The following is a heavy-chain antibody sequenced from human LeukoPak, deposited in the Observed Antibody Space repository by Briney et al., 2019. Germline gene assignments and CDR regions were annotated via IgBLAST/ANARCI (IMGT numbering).Heavy chain of an antibody. CDR1: GFTFSSYA. D-gene: IGHD3-22*01. Sequence: PGGSLRLSCEASGFTFSSYAMAWVRQAPGKGLDWVSLIGASGADTYYSDSAKGRFTVSRDNSKDTLFLHMSSLRAEDTAVYFCATRPRDSSGYYLGAFDGWGQGTTVTVSS. V-gene: IGHV3-23*01. CDR3: ATRPRDSSGYYLGAFDG. CDR2: IGASGADT. J-gene: IGHJ3*01.